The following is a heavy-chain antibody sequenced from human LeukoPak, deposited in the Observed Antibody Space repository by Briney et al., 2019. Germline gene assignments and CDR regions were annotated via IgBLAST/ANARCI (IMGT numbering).Heavy chain of an antibody. CDR1: GGTFSSYA. CDR3: ARADSSSWSPGYYYGMDV. Sequence: SVKVSCKASGGTFSSYAISWVRQAPGQGLEWMGGIIPIFGTANYAQKFQGRVTITADVSTSTAYMELSSLRSEDTAVYYCARADSSSWSPGYYYGMDVWGQGTTVTVSS. J-gene: IGHJ6*02. CDR2: IIPIFGTA. V-gene: IGHV1-69*13. D-gene: IGHD6-13*01.